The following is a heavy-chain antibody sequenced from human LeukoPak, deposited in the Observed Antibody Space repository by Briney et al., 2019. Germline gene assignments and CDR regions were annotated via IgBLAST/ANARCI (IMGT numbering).Heavy chain of an antibody. V-gene: IGHV3-49*04. D-gene: IGHD1-26*01. CDR1: GFTFGDYA. CDR3: TRGGGSYYYYFDY. CDR2: IRSKAYGGTT. J-gene: IGHJ4*02. Sequence: GGSLRLSCTASGFTFGDYAMSWVRQAPGKGLEWVGFIRSKAYGGTTEYAASVKGRFTISRDDSKSIAYLQMNSLKTEDTAVYYCTRGGGSYYYYFDYWGQGTLVTVSS.